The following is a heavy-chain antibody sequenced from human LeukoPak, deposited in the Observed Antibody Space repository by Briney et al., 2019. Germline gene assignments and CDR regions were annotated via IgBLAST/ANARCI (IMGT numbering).Heavy chain of an antibody. D-gene: IGHD2-2*01. CDR1: GYSISSGYY. Sequence: SETLSLTCAVSGYSISSGYYWGWIRQPPGKGLEWIGSIYHSGSTYYNPSLKSRVTISVDTSKNQFSLKLSSVTAADTAVYYCARHRTRSRGGPWMPFDIWGQGTMVTVSS. CDR2: IYHSGST. V-gene: IGHV4-38-2*01. J-gene: IGHJ3*02. CDR3: ARHRTRSRGGPWMPFDI.